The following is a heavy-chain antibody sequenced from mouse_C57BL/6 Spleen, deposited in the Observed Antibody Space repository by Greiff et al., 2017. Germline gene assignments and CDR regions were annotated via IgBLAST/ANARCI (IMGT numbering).Heavy chain of an antibody. J-gene: IGHJ2*01. V-gene: IGHV8-12*01. CDR3: ARRGVYDYDYYFDY. CDR1: GFSLSTSGMG. CDR2: IYWDDDK. D-gene: IGHD2-4*01. Sequence: QVTLKESGPGILQSSQTLSLTCSFSGFSLSTSGMGVSWIRQPSGKGLEWLAHIYWDDDKRYNPSLKSRLTISKDTSRNQVFLKITSVDTADTATYYCARRGVYDYDYYFDYWGQGTTLTVSS.